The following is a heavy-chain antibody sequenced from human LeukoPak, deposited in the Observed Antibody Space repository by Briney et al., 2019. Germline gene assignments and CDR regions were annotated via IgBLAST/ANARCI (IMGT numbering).Heavy chain of an antibody. CDR3: AREDHSSGYFDY. Sequence: KPGGSLRLSCAASGFTFSSYSMNWVRQAPGKGLEWVSSISSSSSYIYYADSVKGRFTISRDNAKNSLYLQMNSLRAEDTAVYYCAREDHSSGYFDYWGQGTLVTVSS. V-gene: IGHV3-21*01. D-gene: IGHD3-22*01. CDR1: GFTFSSYS. J-gene: IGHJ4*02. CDR2: ISSSSSYI.